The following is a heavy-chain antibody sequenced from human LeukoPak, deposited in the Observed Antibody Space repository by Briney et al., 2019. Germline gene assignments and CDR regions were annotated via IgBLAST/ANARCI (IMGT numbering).Heavy chain of an antibody. CDR1: GFAFGDYA. CDR3: SRGRGVCSSTSCQPYGMDV. Sequence: PGGSLRLSCTASGFAFGDYAMSWFRQAPGKGLEWVSFIRSKAYGETTEYAASVKGRFTISREDSKTIAYLQMNSLKTEDTAVYYCSRGRGVCSSTSCQPYGMDVWGQGTTVTVSS. CDR2: IRSKAYGETT. J-gene: IGHJ6*02. V-gene: IGHV3-49*03. D-gene: IGHD2-2*01.